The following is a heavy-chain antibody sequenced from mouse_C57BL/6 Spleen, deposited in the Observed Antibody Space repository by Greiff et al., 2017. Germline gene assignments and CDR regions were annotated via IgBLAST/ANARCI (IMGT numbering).Heavy chain of an antibody. CDR3: ARGGGSRYFDV. CDR1: GYSITSGYY. V-gene: IGHV3-6*01. Sequence: EVKLMESGPGLVKPSQSLSLTCSVTGYSITSGYYWNWIRQFPGNTLEWMGYISYDGSNNYNPSLKNRISITRDTSKNQFFLKLNSVTTEDTATYYCARGGGSRYFDVWGTGTTVTVSS. CDR2: ISYDGSN. D-gene: IGHD1-1*01. J-gene: IGHJ1*03.